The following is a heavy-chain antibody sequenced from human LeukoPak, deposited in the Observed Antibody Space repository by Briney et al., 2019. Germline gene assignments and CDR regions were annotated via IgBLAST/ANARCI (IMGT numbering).Heavy chain of an antibody. D-gene: IGHD3-22*01. CDR1: GGSISSRSYY. CDR3: ASGEPRYTSRIVVGDN. J-gene: IGHJ4*02. V-gene: IGHV4-39*07. CDR2: IYNSEST. Sequence: SETLSLACTVSGGSISSRSYYWGWIRQPPGKGLEWIGSIYNSESTYYNPSLKSRVTISVDTSKNQLSLKVSSVTAADTAVYYCASGEPRYTSRIVVGDNWGQGTLVTVSS.